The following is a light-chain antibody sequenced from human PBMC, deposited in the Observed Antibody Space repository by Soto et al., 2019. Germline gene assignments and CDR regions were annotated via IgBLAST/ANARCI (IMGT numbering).Light chain of an antibody. CDR3: PHYATLPNT. CDR2: DAS. V-gene: IGKV3-20*01. J-gene: IGKJ4*01. Sequence: SRGSPYYSTREGATLSCRASQSLSSSNIAGCQQRPAQTPSLLIYDASSRATGIADRISGSGSGTDFTLTIIRLQPEDVIGDCCPHYATLPNTFAEGTK. CDR1: QSLSSSN.